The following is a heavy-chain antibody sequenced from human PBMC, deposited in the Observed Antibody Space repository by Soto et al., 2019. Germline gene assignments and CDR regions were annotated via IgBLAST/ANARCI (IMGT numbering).Heavy chain of an antibody. Sequence: SETLSLTCTVSGGSISSSSSSWGWIRQPPGKGLEWLGIISYSGSTYYSPSLKSRVTISVDTSKNQFSLKLSSVTAADTAVYYCARHSDYYYMDVWGKGTTVTVSS. CDR2: ISYSGST. V-gene: IGHV4-39*01. J-gene: IGHJ6*03. CDR1: GGSISSSSSS. CDR3: ARHSDYYYMDV.